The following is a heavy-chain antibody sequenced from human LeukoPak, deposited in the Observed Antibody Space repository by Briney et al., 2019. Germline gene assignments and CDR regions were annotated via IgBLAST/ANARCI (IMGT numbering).Heavy chain of an antibody. D-gene: IGHD3-22*01. V-gene: IGHV3-7*01. Sequence: GGSLRLSCAASGFTFSSYWMSWVRQAPGKGLEWVANIKQDGSEKYYVDSVKGRFTISRDNAKNSLYLQMNSLRAEDTAVYYCARDSLYDSSANYYYYGMDVWGQGTTITVSS. CDR2: IKQDGSEK. CDR1: GFTFSSYW. CDR3: ARDSLYDSSANYYYYGMDV. J-gene: IGHJ6*02.